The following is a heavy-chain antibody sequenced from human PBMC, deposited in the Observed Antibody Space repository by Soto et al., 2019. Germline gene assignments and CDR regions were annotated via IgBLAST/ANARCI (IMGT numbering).Heavy chain of an antibody. CDR3: ARRATVRGDFDI. CDR1: GGSISRSSYY. D-gene: IGHD4-17*01. J-gene: IGHJ3*02. Sequence: SETLSLTCTVSGGSISRSSYYWVWIRQPPGKGLEWIGSIYYSGSTYYNPSLKSRVTISVDTSKNQFSLKLSSVTAADTAVYYCARRATVRGDFDIWGQGTMVTVSS. V-gene: IGHV4-39*01. CDR2: IYYSGST.